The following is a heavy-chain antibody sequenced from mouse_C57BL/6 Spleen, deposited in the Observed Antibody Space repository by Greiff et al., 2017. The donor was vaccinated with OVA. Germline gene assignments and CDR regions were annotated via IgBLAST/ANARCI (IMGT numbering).Heavy chain of an antibody. CDR2: ISDGGSYT. V-gene: IGHV5-4*01. CDR1: GFTFSSYA. CDR3: ARDHYGSSWYFDV. Sequence: VESGGGLVKPGGSLKLSCAASGFTFSSYAMSWVRQTPEKRLEWVATISDGGSYTYYPDNVKGRFTISRDNAKNNLYLQMSHLKSEDTAMYYCARDHYGSSWYFDVWGTGTTVTVSS. D-gene: IGHD1-1*01. J-gene: IGHJ1*03.